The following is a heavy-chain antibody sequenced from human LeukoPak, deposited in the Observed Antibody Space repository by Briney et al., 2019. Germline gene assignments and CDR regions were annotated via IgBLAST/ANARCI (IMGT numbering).Heavy chain of an antibody. Sequence: PSETLSLTCTVSGGSIRSYFWIWLRQPPGKGLEWIGYIWDTEITDYNPSLKSRVTISLDTSKNHFSLKLRSVTAADTALYFCARGLVLATDDAFDIWGQGTLVTVSS. CDR1: GGSIRSYF. J-gene: IGHJ3*02. V-gene: IGHV4-59*01. D-gene: IGHD5-12*01. CDR2: IWDTEIT. CDR3: ARGLVLATDDAFDI.